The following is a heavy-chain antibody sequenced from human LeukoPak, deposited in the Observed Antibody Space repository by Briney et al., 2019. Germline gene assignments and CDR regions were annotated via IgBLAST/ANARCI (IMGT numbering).Heavy chain of an antibody. Sequence: ASVKVSCKASGYTFTDFYLHWVRQAPGQGLEWMGRIIPILGIANYAQKFQGRVTITADKSTSTAYMELSSLRSEDTAVYYCARDSLGAADYWGQGTLVTVSS. D-gene: IGHD4/OR15-4a*01. CDR1: GYTFTDFY. V-gene: IGHV1-69*04. J-gene: IGHJ4*02. CDR2: IIPILGIA. CDR3: ARDSLGAADY.